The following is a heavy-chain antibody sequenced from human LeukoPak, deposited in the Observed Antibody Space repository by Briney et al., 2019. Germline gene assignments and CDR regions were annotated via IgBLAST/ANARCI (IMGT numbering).Heavy chain of an antibody. CDR1: GYTFTSYG. D-gene: IGHD5-12*01. CDR2: ISAYNGNT. CDR3: ARDLLKSGYGPYDY. Sequence: ASVKVSCKASGYTFTSYGISWVRQAPGQGLEWMGWISAYNGNTNYAQELQGRVTMTTDTSTSTAYMELRSLRSDDTAVYYCARDLLKSGYGPYDYWGQGTLVTVSS. V-gene: IGHV1-18*01. J-gene: IGHJ4*02.